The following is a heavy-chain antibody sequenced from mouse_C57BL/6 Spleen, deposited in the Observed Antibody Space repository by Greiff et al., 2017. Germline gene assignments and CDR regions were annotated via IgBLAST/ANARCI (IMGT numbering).Heavy chain of an antibody. CDR2: IDPSDSYT. D-gene: IGHD2-4*01. CDR3: ACDYPN. Sequence: QVQLQQPGAELVMPGASVKLSCKASGYTFTSYWMHWVKQRPGQGLEWIGEIDPSDSYTNYNQKFKGQYTLTVDKSSSTAYMQLSSLTSENSAVYYCACDYPNWGQEPLVPVSA. CDR1: GYTFTSYW. J-gene: IGHJ3*01. V-gene: IGHV1-69*01.